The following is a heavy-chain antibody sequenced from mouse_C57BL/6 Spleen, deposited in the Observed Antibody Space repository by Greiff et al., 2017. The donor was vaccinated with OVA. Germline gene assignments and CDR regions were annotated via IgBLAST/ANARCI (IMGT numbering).Heavy chain of an antibody. CDR2: IYPSDSET. V-gene: IGHV1-61*01. Sequence: VQLQQPGAELVRPGSSVKLSCKASGYTFTSYWMDWVKQRPGQGLEWIGNIYPSDSETHYNQKFKDKATLTVDKSSSTAYMQLSSLTSEDSAVYYCARADYDYGDFDYWGQGTTLTVSS. D-gene: IGHD2-4*01. CDR1: GYTFTSYW. J-gene: IGHJ2*01. CDR3: ARADYDYGDFDY.